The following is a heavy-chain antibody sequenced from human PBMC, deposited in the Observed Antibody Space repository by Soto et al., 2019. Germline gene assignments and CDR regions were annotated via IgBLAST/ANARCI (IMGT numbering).Heavy chain of an antibody. CDR1: GYTFSSYD. V-gene: IGHV1-8*01. CDR3: ATSGGGWYLY. J-gene: IGHJ1*01. D-gene: IGHD6-19*01. CDR2: LNPNSGDT. Sequence: QVQLVQSGAEVKKPGASVKVSCKASGYTFSSYDINWVRQATGQGLEWMGWLNPNSGDTGYAQKFQGRVTLTRNTSTNTAYIELSSLTSDDTAVYYCATSGGGWYLYWGQGTLVTVPS.